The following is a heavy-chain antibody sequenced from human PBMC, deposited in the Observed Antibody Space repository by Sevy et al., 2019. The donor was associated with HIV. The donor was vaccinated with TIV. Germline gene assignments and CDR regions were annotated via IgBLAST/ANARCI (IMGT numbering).Heavy chain of an antibody. J-gene: IGHJ4*02. CDR1: GFTFTNYV. D-gene: IGHD3-10*01. CDR3: ARAQYYYGSGSYGAFDY. Sequence: GGSLRLSCAASGFTFTNYVMNWVRQAPGKGLEWVSYISPSGSPIYYADSVKGRFTISRDNAKNSLYLQMNSLRAEDTAVYYCARAQYYYGSGSYGAFDYWGQGTLVTVSS. CDR2: ISPSGSPI. V-gene: IGHV3-48*03.